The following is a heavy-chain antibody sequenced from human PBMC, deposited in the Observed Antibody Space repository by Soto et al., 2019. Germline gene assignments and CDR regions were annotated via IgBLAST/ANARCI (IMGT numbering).Heavy chain of an antibody. V-gene: IGHV3-15*07. CDR3: AKAGPYCGGDCYNAFDI. CDR1: GFTFSNAW. CDR2: IKSKTDGGTT. D-gene: IGHD2-21*02. J-gene: IGHJ3*02. Sequence: GGSLRLSCAASGFTFSNAWMNWVRQAPGKGLEWVGRIKSKTDGGTTDYAAPVKGRFTISRDDSKNTLYLQMNSLKTEDTAVYYCAKAGPYCGGDCYNAFDIWGQGTMVTVSS.